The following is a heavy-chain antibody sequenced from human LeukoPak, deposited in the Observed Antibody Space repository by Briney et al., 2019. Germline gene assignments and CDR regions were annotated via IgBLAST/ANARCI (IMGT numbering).Heavy chain of an antibody. CDR2: ISYDGSHK. D-gene: IGHD4-23*01. CDR3: ARGAHKRDDYGGFFGY. CDR1: GFSFSNYA. V-gene: IGHV3-30*04. Sequence: PGGSLRLSCAASGFSFSNYAMHWVRQAPGKGLEWVAVISYDGSHKDYADSVKGRFTISRDNSKNTLYLQMNSLRAEDTAVYYCARGAHKRDDYGGFFGYWGQGALVTVSS. J-gene: IGHJ4*02.